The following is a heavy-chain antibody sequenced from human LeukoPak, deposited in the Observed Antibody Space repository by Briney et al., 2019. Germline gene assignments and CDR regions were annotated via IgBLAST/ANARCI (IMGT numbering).Heavy chain of an antibody. V-gene: IGHV1-18*04. J-gene: IGHJ5*02. D-gene: IGHD2-2*01. CDR1: GYTFTSYG. CDR3: ARDRYCSSTSCYRGRFDP. CDR2: ISAYNGNT. Sequence: APVKVSCKASGYTFTSYGISWVRQAPGQGLEWMGWISAYNGNTNYAQKLQGRVTMTTDPSTSTAYMELRSLRSDDTAVYYCARDRYCSSTSCYRGRFDPWGQGTLVTVSS.